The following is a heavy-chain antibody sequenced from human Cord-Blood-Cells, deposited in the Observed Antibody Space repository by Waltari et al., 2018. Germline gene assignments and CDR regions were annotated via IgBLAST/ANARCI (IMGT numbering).Heavy chain of an antibody. J-gene: IGHJ6*02. Sequence: QVQLVESGGGVVQPGRSLRLSCAASGFTFSSYGMHWVRQAPGKGLEWVAVIWYDGSNKYYADSVKGRFTISRDNSKNTLYLQMNSLRAEDTAVYYCARGAQWFREYLYYYYGMDVWGQGTTVTVSS. V-gene: IGHV3-33*01. CDR2: IWYDGSNK. CDR1: GFTFSSYG. CDR3: ARGAQWFREYLYYYYGMDV. D-gene: IGHD3-10*01.